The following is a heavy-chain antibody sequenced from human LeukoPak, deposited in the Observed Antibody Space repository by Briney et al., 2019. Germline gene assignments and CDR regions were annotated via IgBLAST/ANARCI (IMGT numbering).Heavy chain of an antibody. D-gene: IGHD4/OR15-4a*01. V-gene: IGHV4-4*07. Sequence: PSETLSLTCTVSGGSIRSYYWSWIRQPAGKGLEWIGRIYTSGSTNYNPSLKSRVTMSVDTSKNQFSLKLSSVTAADTAVYYCARQQLKTMASFDYWGQGTLVTVSS. CDR1: GGSIRSYY. J-gene: IGHJ4*02. CDR2: IYTSGST. CDR3: ARQQLKTMASFDY.